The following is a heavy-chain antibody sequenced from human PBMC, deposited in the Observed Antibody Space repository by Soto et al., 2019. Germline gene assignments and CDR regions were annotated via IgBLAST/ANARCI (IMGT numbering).Heavy chain of an antibody. D-gene: IGHD3-22*01. CDR2: IIPMLDSA. CDR3: ARTYHYDSGGTNYFYYGMDV. Sequence: QVQLVQSGAEVKKTGSSVKVSCKASGGTFDNYAITWVRQAPGQGLEWMGGIIPMLDSANYAEKFQDRVTITADESTSTVYMEVSSLRSEDTAMYYCARTYHYDSGGTNYFYYGMDVWGQGTTVTVSS. CDR1: GGTFDNYA. V-gene: IGHV1-69*12. J-gene: IGHJ6*02.